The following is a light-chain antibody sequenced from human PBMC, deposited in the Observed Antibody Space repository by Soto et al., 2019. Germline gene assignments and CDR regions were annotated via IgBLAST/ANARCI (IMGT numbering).Light chain of an antibody. CDR3: QQVNSYPLT. CDR1: QSVRSY. Sequence: DIVMTQSPDSLAVSLGERATINCQSSQSVRSYLAWYQHKSGQAPRLLIYAATVLQGGVPSRFSGTGSATEFILTISSLQPEDFATYYCQQVNSYPLTFGGGTKVDI. CDR2: AAT. V-gene: IGKV1-9*01. J-gene: IGKJ4*01.